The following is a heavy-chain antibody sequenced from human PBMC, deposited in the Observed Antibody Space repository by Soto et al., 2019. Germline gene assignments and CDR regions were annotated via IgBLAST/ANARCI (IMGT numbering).Heavy chain of an antibody. Sequence: SETLSLTCSVSGDSISNLDYFWAWIRQPPGQALEYIGYIYKSATTYYNPSFESRVAISVDTSKSQFSLNVTSVTAADTAVYFCARGRYCLTGRCFPNWFDSWSQGALVTVSS. CDR3: ARGRYCLTGRCFPNWFDS. CDR1: GDSISNLDYF. CDR2: IYKSATT. V-gene: IGHV4-30-4*01. D-gene: IGHD7-27*01. J-gene: IGHJ5*01.